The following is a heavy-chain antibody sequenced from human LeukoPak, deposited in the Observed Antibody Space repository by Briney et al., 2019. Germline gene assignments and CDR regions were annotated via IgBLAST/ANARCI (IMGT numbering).Heavy chain of an antibody. Sequence: SETLSLTCTASDDSISRDFWTWIRQPPGKGLEWIGYIYYSGSTNYNPSLKSRVTISVDTSKNQFSLKLSSVTAADTAVYYCARGESIAAAGGSDYFDYWGQGTLVTVSS. CDR1: DDSISRDF. V-gene: IGHV4-59*01. D-gene: IGHD6-13*01. CDR3: ARGESIAAAGGSDYFDY. CDR2: IYYSGST. J-gene: IGHJ4*02.